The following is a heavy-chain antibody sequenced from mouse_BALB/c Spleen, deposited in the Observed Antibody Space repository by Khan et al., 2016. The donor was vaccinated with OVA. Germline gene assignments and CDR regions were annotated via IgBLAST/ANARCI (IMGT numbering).Heavy chain of an antibody. CDR2: INTFTGEP. V-gene: IGHV9-1*02. D-gene: IGHD2-13*01. J-gene: IGHJ2*01. CDR1: GYTSTDFR. Sequence: QIQLVQSGPELRKPGETVKISCQTSGYTSTDFRVNWVKQAPGMGLKWMGCINTFTGEPTYGDDFKGRFAFSLETSASTAYLQINNLKNEDMAAYFCSRHWHGESFYFDFWGQGTTLTVSS. CDR3: SRHWHGESFYFDF.